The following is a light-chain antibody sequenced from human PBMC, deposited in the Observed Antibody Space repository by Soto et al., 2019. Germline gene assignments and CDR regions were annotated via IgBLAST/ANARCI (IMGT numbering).Light chain of an antibody. CDR2: GAS. J-gene: IGKJ5*01. CDR3: QQYNDWSSIT. V-gene: IGKV3-15*01. Sequence: EIAMTQSPATLSVSLGERATLSCRASQYISNNLAWYQQRPGQAPSLLIYGASTRATGVPARFSGSGSGTDFRLSISGLQAEDSAVYFCQQYNDWSSITFGQGTRLEIK. CDR1: QYISNN.